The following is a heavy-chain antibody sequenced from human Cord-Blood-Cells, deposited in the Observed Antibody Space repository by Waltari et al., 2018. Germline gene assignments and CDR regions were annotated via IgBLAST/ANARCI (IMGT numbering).Heavy chain of an antibody. V-gene: IGHV4-38-2*02. CDR3: ARVRVGTMVRGVIPYFDY. J-gene: IGHJ4*02. D-gene: IGHD3-10*01. CDR1: GYSIRSGYY. Sequence: QVQLQESGPGLVKPSETLSLTCTVSGYSIRSGYYWGWIRQPPGKGLEWIGSIYHSGSTYYNPSLKSRVTISVDTSKNQFSLKLSSVTAADTAVYYCARVRVGTMVRGVIPYFDYWGQGTLVTVSS. CDR2: IYHSGST.